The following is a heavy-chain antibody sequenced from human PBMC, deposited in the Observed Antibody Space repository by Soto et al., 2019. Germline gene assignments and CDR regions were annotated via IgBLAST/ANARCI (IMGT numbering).Heavy chain of an antibody. CDR2: ISSNGGST. D-gene: IGHD6-13*01. J-gene: IGHJ4*02. V-gene: IGHV3-64*01. Sequence: GGSLRLSCAASGFTFSSYAMHWVRQAPGKGLEYVSAISSNGGSTYYANSVKGRFTISRDNSKNTLYLQMGSLRAEDMAVYYCARGARGLMAAGNTHYWGQGTLVTVSS. CDR3: ARGARGLMAAGNTHY. CDR1: GFTFSSYA.